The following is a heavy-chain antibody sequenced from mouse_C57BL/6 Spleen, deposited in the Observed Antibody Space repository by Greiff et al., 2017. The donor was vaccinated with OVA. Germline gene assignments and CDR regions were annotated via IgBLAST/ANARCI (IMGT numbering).Heavy chain of an antibody. CDR1: GYSFTGYY. D-gene: IGHD1-1*01. Sequence: EVKVVESGPELVKPGASVKISCKASGYSFTGYYMNWVKQSPEKSLEWIGEINPSTGGTTYNQKFKAKATLTVDKSSSTAYMQLKSLTSEDSAVYYCARGPYYDYYGSSYNYYFDYWGQGTTLTVSS. J-gene: IGHJ2*01. CDR3: ARGPYYDYYGSSYNYYFDY. V-gene: IGHV1-42*01. CDR2: INPSTGGT.